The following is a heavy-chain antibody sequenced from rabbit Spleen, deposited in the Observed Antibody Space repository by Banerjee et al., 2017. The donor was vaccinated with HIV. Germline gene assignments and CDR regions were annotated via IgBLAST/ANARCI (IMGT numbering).Heavy chain of an antibody. CDR3: ARDTSSSFSSYGMDL. CDR2: IFTGSGVT. D-gene: IGHD1-1*01. Sequence: QEQLEESGGGLVKPEGSLTLTCKASGFPFSNNYYMCWVRQAPGKGLEWIGCIFTGSGVTYYANWASGRFTISKTASTTVTLHMTSLTAADTATYFCARDTSSSFSSYGMDLWGPGTLVTVS. J-gene: IGHJ6*01. V-gene: IGHV1S45*01. CDR1: GFPFSNNYY.